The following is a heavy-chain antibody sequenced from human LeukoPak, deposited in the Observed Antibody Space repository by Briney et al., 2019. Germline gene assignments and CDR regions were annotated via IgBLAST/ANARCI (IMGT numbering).Heavy chain of an antibody. CDR3: ARNHVVVTAIRFDP. D-gene: IGHD2-21*02. J-gene: IGHJ5*02. Sequence: SETLSLTCSVSGGSGGSGSYYWSWIRQPPGKGLEWIGYIYYSGSTKYNPSLKSRVTISVDTAKTQFFLKLSSVTAADTAVYYCARNHVVVTAIRFDPWGQGTLVTVSS. V-gene: IGHV4-61*01. CDR2: IYYSGST. CDR1: GGSGGSGSYY.